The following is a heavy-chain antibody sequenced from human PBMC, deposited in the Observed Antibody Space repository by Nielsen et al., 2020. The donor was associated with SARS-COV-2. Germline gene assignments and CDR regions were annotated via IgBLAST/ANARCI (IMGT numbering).Heavy chain of an antibody. CDR1: GFTFSSYG. Sequence: GGSLRLSCAASGFTFSSYGMHWVRQAPGKGLEWVAVISYDGSNKYYADSVKGRFTISRDNSKNTVDLQMSSLREEDTALYYCAKDRGRYSSGWGASDWGQGALVTVSS. D-gene: IGHD6-19*01. J-gene: IGHJ4*02. CDR3: AKDRGRYSSGWGASD. CDR2: ISYDGSNK. V-gene: IGHV3-30*18.